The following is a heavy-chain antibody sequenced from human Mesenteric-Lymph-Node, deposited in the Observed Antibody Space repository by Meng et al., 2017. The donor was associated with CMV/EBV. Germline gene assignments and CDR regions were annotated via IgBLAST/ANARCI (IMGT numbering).Heavy chain of an antibody. V-gene: IGHV3-23*01. D-gene: IGHD3-22*01. J-gene: IGHJ4*02. CDR2: ISSSADTT. Sequence: GESLKISCAASGFTFSISAMNWVRQAPGKGLEWVSAISSSADTTHYADSVKGRFTISRDNSKNTLYLQLDSLRVDDTAVYYCAKEYCADSRIGCYYYIGSWGQGTLVTVSS. CDR1: GFTFSISA. CDR3: AKEYCADSRIGCYYYIGS.